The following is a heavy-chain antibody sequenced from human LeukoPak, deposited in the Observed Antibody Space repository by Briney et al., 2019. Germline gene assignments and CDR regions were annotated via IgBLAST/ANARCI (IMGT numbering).Heavy chain of an antibody. V-gene: IGHV4-34*01. J-gene: IGHJ4*02. Sequence: SETLSLTCAVYGGSFSGYYWSWIRQPPGKGLEWIAEIDHSGRTNFNRSLRSRITISVDTSKKHFSLKLSSVTAADTAVYYCARKGLTKPLSVAVDFDSWGQGTLVTVSS. D-gene: IGHD6-19*01. CDR3: ARKGLTKPLSVAVDFDS. CDR2: IDHSGRT. CDR1: GGSFSGYY.